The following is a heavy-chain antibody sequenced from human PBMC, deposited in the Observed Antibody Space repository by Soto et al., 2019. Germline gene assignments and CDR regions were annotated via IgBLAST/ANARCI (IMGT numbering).Heavy chain of an antibody. CDR3: ARHKSTVNILDY. J-gene: IGHJ4*02. CDR2: IYSFGST. V-gene: IGHV4-61*01. D-gene: IGHD4-17*01. Sequence: PSETLSLTCTVSGGSVSSGSYYWSWIRRPPGKGLEWIGYIYSFGSTNYNASLESRVSMSVDTSKNQVSLKLTSVTVADTAVYYCARHKSTVNILDYWGQGTLVTVSS. CDR1: GGSVSSGSYY.